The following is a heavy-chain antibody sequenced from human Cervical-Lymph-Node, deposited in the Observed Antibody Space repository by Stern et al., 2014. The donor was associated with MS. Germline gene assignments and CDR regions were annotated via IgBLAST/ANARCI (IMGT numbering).Heavy chain of an antibody. CDR1: GG. CDR3: ARGAGDNWFDP. V-gene: IGHV1-69*06. Sequence: VKLVQYGADVKKSGYSVRVYCKAYGGMRWVRKGDGEGVEWMVCILRPVGTAHYTQRFQGILTITAYKSTNTTYMELSSLRSDDTSIYYCARGAGDNWFDPWGQGTLVSVSS. J-gene: IGHJ5*02. CDR2: ILRPVGTA. D-gene: IGHD3-10*01.